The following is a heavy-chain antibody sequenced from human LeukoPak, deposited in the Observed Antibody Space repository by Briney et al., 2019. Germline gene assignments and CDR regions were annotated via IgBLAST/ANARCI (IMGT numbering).Heavy chain of an antibody. Sequence: GGSLRLSCAASGVTFSSSWMSWVRQAPGKGLEWVANIKQDGSRKLYVDSVQGRFTISRDNAKNSLYLQMNSLRAEDTAVYYCASPSGSYLGTLDYWGQGTLVTVSS. D-gene: IGHD1-26*01. CDR1: GVTFSSSW. CDR3: ASPSGSYLGTLDY. V-gene: IGHV3-7*01. CDR2: IKQDGSRK. J-gene: IGHJ4*02.